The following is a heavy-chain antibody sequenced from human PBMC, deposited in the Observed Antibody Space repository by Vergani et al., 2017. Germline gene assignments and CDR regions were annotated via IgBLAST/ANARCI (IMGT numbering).Heavy chain of an antibody. J-gene: IGHJ4*02. CDR1: GFTFSSYS. Sequence: EVQLVEFGGGLVKPGGSLRLSCAASGFTFSSYSMNWVRQAPGKGLEWVSSISSSSSYIYYADSVKGRFTISRDNAKNSLYLQMNSLRAEDTAVYYCARDGLQYHNLDYWGQGTLVTVSS. D-gene: IGHD3-9*01. CDR3: ARDGLQYHNLDY. V-gene: IGHV3-21*01. CDR2: ISSSSSYI.